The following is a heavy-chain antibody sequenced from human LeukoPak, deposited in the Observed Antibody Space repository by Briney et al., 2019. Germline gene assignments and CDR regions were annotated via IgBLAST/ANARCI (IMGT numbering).Heavy chain of an antibody. CDR2: LSSDGSKK. Sequence: GKSLRLSCAASGFTFSGYPIHWVRQAPGKGLEWVAVLSSDGSKKYYTDSVKGRFTISRDKSNNTLYLQMNSLRPEDTAVYYCVRDGGRGAFDIWGQGTRVTVSS. V-gene: IGHV3-30*04. CDR1: GFTFSGYP. CDR3: VRDGGRGAFDI. D-gene: IGHD3-16*01. J-gene: IGHJ3*02.